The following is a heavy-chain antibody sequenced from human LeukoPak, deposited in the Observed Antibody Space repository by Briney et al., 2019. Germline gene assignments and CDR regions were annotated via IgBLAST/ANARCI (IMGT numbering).Heavy chain of an antibody. Sequence: PSETLSLTCTVSGGSITGYHGSWIRQPPGKGLEWIGYIYSSETTNYKPSLKSRVTISADTSKNQFSLKLTSVTAADTARYYCARRNDFDIWGQGTMVTVSS. CDR2: IYSSETT. J-gene: IGHJ3*02. CDR3: ARRNDFDI. CDR1: GGSITGYH. V-gene: IGHV4-4*08.